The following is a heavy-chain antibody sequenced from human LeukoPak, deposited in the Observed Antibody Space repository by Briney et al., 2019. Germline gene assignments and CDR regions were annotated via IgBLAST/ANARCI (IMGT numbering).Heavy chain of an antibody. CDR3: ARDPYSSTWSYGMDV. Sequence: GGSLRLSCAASGFTFSTYWMSWVRQAPGKGLEWVANIKHDGSEKVYVDSVKGRVTISRDNAKNSLFLQMDALRAEDTAVYYCARDPYSSTWSYGMDVWGQGTTVTVSS. D-gene: IGHD6-6*01. CDR1: GFTFSTYW. J-gene: IGHJ6*02. V-gene: IGHV3-7*05. CDR2: IKHDGSEK.